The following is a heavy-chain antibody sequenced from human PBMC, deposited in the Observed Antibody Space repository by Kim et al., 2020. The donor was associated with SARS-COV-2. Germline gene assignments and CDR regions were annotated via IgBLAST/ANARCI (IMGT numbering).Heavy chain of an antibody. D-gene: IGHD2-21*02. CDR3: AREDYCGGDCYRRYYYYYGMDV. Sequence: SETLSLTCAVYGGSFSGYYWSWIRQPPGKGLEWIGEINHSGSTNYNPSLKSRVTISVDTSKNQFSLKLSSVTAADTAVYYCAREDYCGGDCYRRYYYYYGMDVWGQGTTVTVSS. CDR2: INHSGST. J-gene: IGHJ6*02. V-gene: IGHV4-34*01. CDR1: GGSFSGYY.